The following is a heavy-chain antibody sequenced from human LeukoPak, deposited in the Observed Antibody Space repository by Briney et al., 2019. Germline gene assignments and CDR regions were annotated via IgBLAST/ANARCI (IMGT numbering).Heavy chain of an antibody. CDR1: GFTFGPCW. CDR3: ARPEGIAY. CDR2: INGDGSEK. J-gene: IGHJ4*02. D-gene: IGHD1-14*01. V-gene: IGHV3-7*01. Sequence: GGSLRLSCAASGFTFGPCWMSWVRQAPGKGLEWVANINGDGSEKFYVDSVKGRFTISRDNAKNSLYLQMNSLRAEDTAVYYCARPEGIAYWGQGTLVTVSS.